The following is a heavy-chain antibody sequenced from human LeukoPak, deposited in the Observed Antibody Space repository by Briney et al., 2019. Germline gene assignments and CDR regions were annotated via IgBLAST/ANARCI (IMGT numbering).Heavy chain of an antibody. CDR1: GGSITGYY. Sequence: ASETLSLTCTVSGGSITGYYWSWIRQPAGKGLEWIGRIYTSGNTNYNDSLKSRVNMSVDTSKNQFSLNLNSVTAADTAVYYCARQSYDFWSGYYFDYWGQGTLVTVSS. CDR3: ARQSYDFWSGYYFDY. D-gene: IGHD3-3*01. J-gene: IGHJ4*02. V-gene: IGHV4-4*07. CDR2: IYTSGNT.